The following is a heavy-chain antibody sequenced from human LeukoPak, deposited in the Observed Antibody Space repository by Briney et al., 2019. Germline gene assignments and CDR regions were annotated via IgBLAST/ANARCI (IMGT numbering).Heavy chain of an antibody. V-gene: IGHV3-48*01. CDR1: GFIFGDYN. J-gene: IGHJ4*02. Sequence: GGSLRLSCAASGFIFGDYNMNWVRQVPGKGLEWISHMSSTSTTIFYADSVKGRFTISRDNAKSSLYLQMNSLRAEDTAVYFCARVGNTGDAVIIPAAMGFDNWGQGTVVTVSS. CDR3: ARVGNTGDAVIIPAAMGFDN. D-gene: IGHD2-2*01. CDR2: MSSTSTTI.